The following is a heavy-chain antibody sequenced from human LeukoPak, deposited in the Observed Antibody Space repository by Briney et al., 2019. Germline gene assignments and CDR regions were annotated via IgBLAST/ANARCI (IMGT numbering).Heavy chain of an antibody. V-gene: IGHV3-23*01. CDR1: GFTFSSYA. Sequence: PGGSLRPSWAASGFTFSSYAMSWVRQAPGKGLEWVSAISVSGGSTYYAYSVKGRFTISRDNSKNTLYLQMNSMRAEDTAVYYCAAGYSTRFDPWGQGTLVTVSS. D-gene: IGHD6-13*01. CDR2: ISVSGGST. J-gene: IGHJ5*02. CDR3: AAGYSTRFDP.